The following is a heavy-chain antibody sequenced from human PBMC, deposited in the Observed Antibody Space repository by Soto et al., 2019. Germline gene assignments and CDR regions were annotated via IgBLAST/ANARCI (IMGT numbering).Heavy chain of an antibody. CDR1: GGSVSSNDYT. Sequence: WETLSLTCTVSGGSVSSNDYTWGWIRQATGKGLEWIGSIYASEDTHYNPSLRRRVTISVDTSRSELSLRRRSGTAADTAVYYCCCGRARHWFSFSSCGQGSLVT. J-gene: IGHJ5*02. D-gene: IGHD3-10*01. V-gene: IGHV4-39*01. CDR3: CCGRARHWFSFSS. CDR2: IYASEDT.